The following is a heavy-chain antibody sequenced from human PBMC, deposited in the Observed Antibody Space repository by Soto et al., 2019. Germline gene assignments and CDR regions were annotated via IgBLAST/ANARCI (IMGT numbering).Heavy chain of an antibody. V-gene: IGHV3-74*02. Sequence: EVQLVESGGGLVQPGGSLRLSCAASGFTFSNYWMYWVRQAPGKGLEWVSRINSDGSVSSHADSVRGRLTISRDNVKNTLYLHMDSLRAEDTAVYFCARGDCVGGTCYSLAGSFYYYMDVWGKGTTVTV. CDR1: GFTFSNYW. J-gene: IGHJ6*03. CDR3: ARGDCVGGTCYSLAGSFYYYMDV. CDR2: INSDGSVS. D-gene: IGHD2-15*01.